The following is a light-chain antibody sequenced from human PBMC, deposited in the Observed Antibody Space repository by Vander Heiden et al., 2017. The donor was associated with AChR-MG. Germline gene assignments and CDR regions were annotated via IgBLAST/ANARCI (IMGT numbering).Light chain of an antibody. CDR1: LSISVW. V-gene: IGKV1-5*03. CDR3: LNYNDYPNT. CDR2: KAS. Sequence: DIQLTQSPSTLSASVGDRVTITCRASLSISVWLAWYQQKPGKGPKLLIFKASNLDSGVPSRFRGSGSGTEFSLTISSLQPDDFATYYCLNYNDYPNTFGKGTKVEIK. J-gene: IGKJ2*01.